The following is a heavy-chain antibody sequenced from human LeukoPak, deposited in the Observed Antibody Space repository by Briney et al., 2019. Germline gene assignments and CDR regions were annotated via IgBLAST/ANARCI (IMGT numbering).Heavy chain of an antibody. Sequence: SETLSLTCTVSGGSISSYYWSWIRQPPGKGLEWIGEINHSGSTNYNPSLKSRVTISVDTSKNQFSLKLSSVTAADTAVYYCARGLRRGGPWIQPSYYFDYWGQGTLVTVSS. CDR1: GGSISSYY. V-gene: IGHV4-34*01. D-gene: IGHD5-18*01. CDR3: ARGLRRGGPWIQPSYYFDY. CDR2: INHSGST. J-gene: IGHJ4*02.